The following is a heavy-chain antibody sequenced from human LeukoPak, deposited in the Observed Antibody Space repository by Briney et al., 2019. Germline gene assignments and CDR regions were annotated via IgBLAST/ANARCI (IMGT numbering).Heavy chain of an antibody. D-gene: IGHD3-3*01. V-gene: IGHV3-21*01. J-gene: IGHJ4*02. CDR2: ISSSSSYI. CDR1: GFTFGSYS. CDR3: ARDRGWSGGRPSDY. Sequence: PGGSLRLSCAASGFTFGSYSMNWVRQAPGKGLEWVSSISSSSSYIYYADSVKGRFTISRDNAKNSLYLQMNSLRAEDTAVYYCARDRGWSGGRPSDYWGQGTLVTVSS.